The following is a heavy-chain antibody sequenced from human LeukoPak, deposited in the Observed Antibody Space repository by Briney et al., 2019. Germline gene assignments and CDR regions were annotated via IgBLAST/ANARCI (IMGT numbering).Heavy chain of an antibody. V-gene: IGHV1-69*13. D-gene: IGHD1-26*01. CDR2: IIPIFGTA. J-gene: IGHJ2*01. CDR1: GGTFSSYA. Sequence: ASVKVSCKASGGTFSSYAISWVRQAPGQGLEWMGGIIPIFGTANYAQKFQGRVTITADESTSTAYMELSSLRSEDTAVYYCARVQLQSGSHSYWYFDLWGRGTLVTVSS. CDR3: ARVQLQSGSHSYWYFDL.